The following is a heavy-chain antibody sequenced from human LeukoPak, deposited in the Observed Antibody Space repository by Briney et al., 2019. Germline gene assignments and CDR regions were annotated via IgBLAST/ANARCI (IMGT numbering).Heavy chain of an antibody. CDR2: ISSSSSYI. J-gene: IGHJ4*02. D-gene: IGHD3-10*01. Sequence: PGGSLRLSGAASGFTFSSYSMNWVRQAPGKGLEWVSSISSSSSYIYYADSVKGRFTISRDNAKNSLYLQMNSLRAEDTAVYYCARDQWRVGFGELPPYYFDYWGQGTLVTVSS. V-gene: IGHV3-21*01. CDR3: ARDQWRVGFGELPPYYFDY. CDR1: GFTFSSYS.